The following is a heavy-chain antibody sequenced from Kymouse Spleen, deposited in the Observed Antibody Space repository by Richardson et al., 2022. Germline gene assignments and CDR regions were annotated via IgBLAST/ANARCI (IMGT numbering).Heavy chain of an antibody. Sequence: QLQLQESGPGLVKPSETLSLTCTVSGGSISSSSYYWGWIRQPPGKGLEWIGSIYYSGSTYYNPSLKSRVTISVDTSKNQFSLKLSSVTAADTAVYYCASATYYYGSGSPPFDYWGQGTLVTVSS. D-gene: IGHD3-10*01. J-gene: IGHJ4*02. CDR2: IYYSGST. V-gene: IGHV4-39*01. CDR1: GGSISSSSYY. CDR3: ASATYYYGSGSPPFDY.